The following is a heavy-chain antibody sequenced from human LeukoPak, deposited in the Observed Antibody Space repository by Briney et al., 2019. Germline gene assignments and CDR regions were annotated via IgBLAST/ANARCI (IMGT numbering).Heavy chain of an antibody. J-gene: IGHJ5*02. V-gene: IGHV4-34*01. D-gene: IGHD2-15*01. CDR1: GGSFSGYY. Sequence: SETLSLTCAVYGGSFSGYYWSWIRQPPGKGLEWIGEINHSGSTNYNPSLKSRVTISVDTSKNQFPLKLSSVTAADTAVYYCARGQYCSGGSCYSDWFDPWGQGTLVTVSS. CDR3: ARGQYCSGGSCYSDWFDP. CDR2: INHSGST.